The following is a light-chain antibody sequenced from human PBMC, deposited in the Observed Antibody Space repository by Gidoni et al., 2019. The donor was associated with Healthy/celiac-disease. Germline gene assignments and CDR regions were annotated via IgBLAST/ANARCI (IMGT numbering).Light chain of an antibody. Sequence: IQLTQSPSTRSASVGKRVTITCRASQSISSWLAWYQQKPGKAPKLLIYKASSLESGVPSRFSGSGSGTEFTLTISSLQPDDFATYYCQQYNSYLTWTFGQGTKVEIK. V-gene: IGKV1-5*03. CDR3: QQYNSYLTWT. CDR1: QSISSW. CDR2: KAS. J-gene: IGKJ1*01.